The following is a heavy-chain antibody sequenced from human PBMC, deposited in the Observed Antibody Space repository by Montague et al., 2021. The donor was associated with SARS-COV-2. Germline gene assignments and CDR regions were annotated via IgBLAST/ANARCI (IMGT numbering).Heavy chain of an antibody. Sequence: SETLSLTCAVSGVSITSTNWWSLVRQPPGKGLECIGEISDGGIATYNPSLISRATISMDRSKNLFSLKLSSVTAADTAIYYSAGKVLTGPADYWGQGTLVTV. CDR1: GVSITSTNW. J-gene: IGHJ4*02. CDR2: ISDGGIA. V-gene: IGHV4-4*02. CDR3: AGKVLTGPADY.